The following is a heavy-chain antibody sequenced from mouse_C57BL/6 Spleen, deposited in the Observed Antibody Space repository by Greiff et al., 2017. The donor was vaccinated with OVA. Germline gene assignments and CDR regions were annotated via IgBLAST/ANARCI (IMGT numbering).Heavy chain of an antibody. CDR3: AGYDYDDYYAMDY. D-gene: IGHD2-4*01. Sequence: VQLQQSGPELVKPGASVKISCKASGYTFTDYYMNWVKQSHGKSLEWIGDINPNNGGTSYNQKFKGKATLTVDKSSSTAYMELRSLTSEDSAVYYCAGYDYDDYYAMDYWGQGTSVTVSS. CDR2: INPNNGGT. J-gene: IGHJ4*01. CDR1: GYTFTDYY. V-gene: IGHV1-26*01.